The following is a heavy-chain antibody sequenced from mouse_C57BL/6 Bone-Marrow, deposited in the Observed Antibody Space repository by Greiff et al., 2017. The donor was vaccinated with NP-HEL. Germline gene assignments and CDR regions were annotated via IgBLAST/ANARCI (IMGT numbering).Heavy chain of an antibody. J-gene: IGHJ2*01. CDR3: ARRTIVTTVDY. Sequence: VQLQQPGAELVRPGSSVKLSCKASGYTFTSYWMDWVKQRPGQGLEWIGNIYPSDSETHYNQKFKDKATLTVDKSSSTAYMQLSSLTSEDAAVYYCARRTIVTTVDYWGQGTTLTVSS. D-gene: IGHD2-12*01. V-gene: IGHV1-61*01. CDR2: IYPSDSET. CDR1: GYTFTSYW.